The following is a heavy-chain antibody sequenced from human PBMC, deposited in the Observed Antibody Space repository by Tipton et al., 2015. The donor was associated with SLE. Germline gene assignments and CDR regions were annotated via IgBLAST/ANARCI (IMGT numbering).Heavy chain of an antibody. J-gene: IGHJ6*02. V-gene: IGHV4-61*05. CDR3: ARGKLTWRGAIIGADV. CDR2: ISDGGGT. Sequence: TLSLTCTVSGDSISGTTYSWAWIRQSPGKGLDWIGYISDGGGTNYNPSLKSRVTISVDPAKNEFSLKLTSVTAADTAVYYCARGKLTWRGAIIGADVWGQGTTVNVSS. D-gene: IGHD2-15*01. CDR1: GDSISGTTYS.